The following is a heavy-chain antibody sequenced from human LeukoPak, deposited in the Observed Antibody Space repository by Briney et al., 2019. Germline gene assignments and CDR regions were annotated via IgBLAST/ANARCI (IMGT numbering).Heavy chain of an antibody. J-gene: IGHJ5*02. D-gene: IGHD2-15*01. CDR1: GFTFSSYS. CDR2: ISSSSSYI. Sequence: SGGSLRLSCAASGFTFSSYSMNWVRQAPGKGLEWVSSISSSSSYIYYADSVKGRFTISRDNAKNSLYLQMNSLRAEDTAVYYCARDPYCSGGSCQTPFDPWGQGTLVTVSS. CDR3: ARDPYCSGGSCQTPFDP. V-gene: IGHV3-21*01.